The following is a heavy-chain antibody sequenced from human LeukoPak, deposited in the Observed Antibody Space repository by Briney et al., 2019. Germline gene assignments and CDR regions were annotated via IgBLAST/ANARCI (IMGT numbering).Heavy chain of an antibody. CDR3: ARDGVPAAIKLFDY. CDR2: ISSSSSYI. Sequence: GGSLRLSCAPSGFTFSSYSMNWVRQAPGKGLEWVSSISSSSSYIYYADSVKGRFTISRDNAKNSLYLQMNSLRAEDTAVYYCARDGVPAAIKLFDYWGQGTLVTVSS. D-gene: IGHD2-2*01. CDR1: GFTFSSYS. J-gene: IGHJ4*02. V-gene: IGHV3-21*01.